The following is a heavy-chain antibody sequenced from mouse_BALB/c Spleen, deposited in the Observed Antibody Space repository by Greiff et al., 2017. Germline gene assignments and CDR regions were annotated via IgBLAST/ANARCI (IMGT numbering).Heavy chain of an antibody. Sequence: VKLMESGAELVRPGSSVKISCKASGYAFSSYWMNWVKQRPGQGLEWIGQIYPGDGDTNYNGKFKGKATLTADKSSSTAYMQLSSLTSEDSAVYFCARYGLYAMDYWGQGTSVTVSS. CDR2: IYPGDGDT. CDR1: GYAFSSYW. V-gene: IGHV1-80*01. D-gene: IGHD1-2*01. J-gene: IGHJ4*01. CDR3: ARYGLYAMDY.